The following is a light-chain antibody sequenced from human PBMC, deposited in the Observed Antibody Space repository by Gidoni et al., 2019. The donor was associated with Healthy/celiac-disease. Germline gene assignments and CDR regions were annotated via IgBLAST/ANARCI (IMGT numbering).Light chain of an antibody. CDR1: SNNVGNQG. CDR2: RNN. V-gene: IGLV10-54*04. Sequence: QAGLTQPPSVSEGLRQTATLTCTGNSNNVGNQGAAWLQQHQGHPPKLLSYRNNNRPSGISERFSASRSGNTASLTITGLQPEDEADYYCSAWDSSLSAWVFGTGTKVTVL. CDR3: SAWDSSLSAWV. J-gene: IGLJ1*01.